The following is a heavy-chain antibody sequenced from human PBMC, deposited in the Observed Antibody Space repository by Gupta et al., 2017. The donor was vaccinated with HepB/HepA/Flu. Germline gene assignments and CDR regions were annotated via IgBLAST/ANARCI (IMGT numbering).Heavy chain of an antibody. Sequence: ELQLAQSGAEVKLRGESLKMSCEGSGYTFTTYAIGLVRQMPGKGLEWMGIIYHIDSQTRYGPTFQGHVNISADKSISTSYLQWISLKASDTAMYACARRWGSRDHTTEVDTWGQGTLVTVSS. CDR2: IYHIDSQT. J-gene: IGHJ5*02. V-gene: IGHV5-51*01. CDR1: GYTFTTYA. CDR3: ARRWGSRDHTTEVDT. D-gene: IGHD7-27*01.